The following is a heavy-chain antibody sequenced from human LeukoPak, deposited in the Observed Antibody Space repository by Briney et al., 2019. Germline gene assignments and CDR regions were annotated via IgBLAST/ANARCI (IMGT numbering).Heavy chain of an antibody. Sequence: SETLSLTCVLSGASINSDNWWTWVRPPAQEGLEWIGEIHHRGSFNYNPSLKSRVSISVDKSKNQFSLKVNSVTAADTAVYYCARASTLNGSSWLFDPWGQGTLVTVSS. D-gene: IGHD6-13*01. J-gene: IGHJ5*02. V-gene: IGHV4/OR15-8*01. CDR3: ARASTLNGSSWLFDP. CDR1: GASINSDNW. CDR2: IHHRGSF.